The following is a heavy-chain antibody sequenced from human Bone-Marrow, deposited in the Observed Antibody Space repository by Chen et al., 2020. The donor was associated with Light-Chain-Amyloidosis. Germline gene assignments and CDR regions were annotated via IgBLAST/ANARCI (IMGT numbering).Heavy chain of an antibody. J-gene: IGHJ4*02. CDR3: ARRRDGYNFDY. V-gene: IGHV5-51*01. CDR1: GYTLPNYW. D-gene: IGHD5-12*01. CDR2: IYPDDSDA. Sequence: EVQLEQSVQEEQERGESLKISRKGSGYTLPNYWIGWVRQMPGNGLEWMGVIYPDDSDARYIPSFEGQVTISADKSITTAYLQWRSLKASDTAMYYCARRRDGYNFDYWGQGTLVTVSS.